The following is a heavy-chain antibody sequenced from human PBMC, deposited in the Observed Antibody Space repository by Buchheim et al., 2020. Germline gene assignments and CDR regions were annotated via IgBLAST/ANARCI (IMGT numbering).Heavy chain of an antibody. J-gene: IGHJ4*02. CDR2: ISGSGGDT. D-gene: IGHD6-13*01. Sequence: EVHLVESGGGLVQPGGSLRLSCAASGFTFTNYVMSWVRQTPGKGPEWVSVISGSGGDTYYPDSVKGRFTLSSDNSMTTLYLHMHSLRVEDTAVYDCATVGSSWSIFNYWGQGTL. CDR1: GFTFTNYV. V-gene: IGHV3-23*04. CDR3: ATVGSSWSIFNY.